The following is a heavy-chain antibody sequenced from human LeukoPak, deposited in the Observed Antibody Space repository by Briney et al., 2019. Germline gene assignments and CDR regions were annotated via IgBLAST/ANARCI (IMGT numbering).Heavy chain of an antibody. CDR1: GVTLSTYA. Sequence: GGSLRLSCAASGVTLSTYAMSWARQAPGKGLEWVSGISSSGSGDNTYYADSVKGRFTISRDSSKNTLFLHMNTLRAEDTAVYYCANVNSAYSGSYYDDYYFDYWGQGTLVTVSS. CDR2: ISSSGSGDNT. D-gene: IGHD1-26*01. CDR3: ANVNSAYSGSYYDDYYFDY. J-gene: IGHJ4*02. V-gene: IGHV3-23*01.